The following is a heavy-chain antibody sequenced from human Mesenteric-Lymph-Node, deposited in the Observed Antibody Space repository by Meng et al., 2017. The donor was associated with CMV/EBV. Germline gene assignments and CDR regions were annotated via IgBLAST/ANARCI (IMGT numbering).Heavy chain of an antibody. CDR1: GFTLSNHW. D-gene: IGHD3-3*01. J-gene: IGHJ4*02. V-gene: IGHV3-74*01. CDR3: ARGGAIFGVALDY. CDR2: INTDGSSR. Sequence: GGSLRLSCAASGFTLSNHWMHWVRQSPGRGLVWVSRINTDGSSRSYADSVKGRFTISRDNAENTLYLQMDSLRAEDTAVYYCARGGAIFGVALDYWGQGALVTVSS.